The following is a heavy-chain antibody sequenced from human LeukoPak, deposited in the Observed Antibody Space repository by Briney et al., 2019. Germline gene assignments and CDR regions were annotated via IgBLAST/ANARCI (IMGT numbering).Heavy chain of an antibody. Sequence: SPTLSLTFAFSGDSVSSNTAAWNWLRQSPSRGLEWLGSTYYRSKWYTEYALSVKSRITINPDTSKNQFSLQLNSVTPEDTAVYYCAGGSSAFDIRGQGTMVTVSS. J-gene: IGHJ3*02. CDR3: AGGSSAFDI. V-gene: IGHV6-1*01. CDR2: TYYRSKWYT. CDR1: GDSVSSNTAA.